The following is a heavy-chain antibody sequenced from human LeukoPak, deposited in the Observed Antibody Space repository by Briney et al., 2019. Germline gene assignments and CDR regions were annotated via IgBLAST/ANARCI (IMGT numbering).Heavy chain of an antibody. CDR2: ISGSGGSA. V-gene: IGHV3-23*01. CDR3: ARGTDMTPISGYYSFVY. CDR1: GLTFSSYA. Sequence: GGSLRLSCAASGLTFSSYAMNWVRQAPGKGLEWVSTISGSGGSANYAVSVKGRSTISRDNSKNTLYLQMNSLRAEDTAVYYCARGTDMTPISGYYSFVYWGQGTLVSVSS. D-gene: IGHD5-12*01. J-gene: IGHJ4*02.